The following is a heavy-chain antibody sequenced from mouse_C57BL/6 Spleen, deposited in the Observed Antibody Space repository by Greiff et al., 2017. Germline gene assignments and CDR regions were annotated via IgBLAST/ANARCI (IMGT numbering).Heavy chain of an antibody. J-gene: IGHJ4*01. CDR3: ARNYGGNYDAMDY. CDR1: GFSLTSYG. Sequence: QVQLQQSGPGLVQPSQSLSITCTVSGFSLTSYGVHWVRQSPRKGLEWLGVIWSGGSTDYNAAFISRLSISKDNSKSQVFFKMNSLQADDTAIYYCARNYGGNYDAMDYWGQGTSVTVSS. V-gene: IGHV2-2*01. CDR2: IWSGGST. D-gene: IGHD1-1*02.